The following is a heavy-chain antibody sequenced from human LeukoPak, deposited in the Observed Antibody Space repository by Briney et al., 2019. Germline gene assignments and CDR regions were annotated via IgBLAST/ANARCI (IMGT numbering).Heavy chain of an antibody. CDR3: AKATSVTTLFDY. CDR2: ISGSGGST. Sequence: PGGSLRLSCAASGFTFSSYGMCWVRQAPGKGLEWVSGISGSGGSTYYADSVKGRFTISRDNSKNTLYLQMNSLRAEDTAVYYCAKATSVTTLFDYWGQGTLVTVSS. J-gene: IGHJ4*02. V-gene: IGHV3-23*01. CDR1: GFTFSSYG. D-gene: IGHD4-17*01.